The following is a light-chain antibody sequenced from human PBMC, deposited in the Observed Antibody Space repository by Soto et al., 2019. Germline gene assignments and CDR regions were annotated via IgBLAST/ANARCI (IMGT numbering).Light chain of an antibody. Sequence: QSALTQPRSVSGSPGQSVAISCTGTSSYVGGYNYVSWYQQHPGKAPKLMIYDVNKRPSGVPDRFSGSKSGNTASLTISGLQAEDEADYYCCSFAGDPYVFGTGTKVTVL. CDR3: CSFAGDPYV. CDR2: DVN. CDR1: SSYVGGYNY. J-gene: IGLJ1*01. V-gene: IGLV2-11*01.